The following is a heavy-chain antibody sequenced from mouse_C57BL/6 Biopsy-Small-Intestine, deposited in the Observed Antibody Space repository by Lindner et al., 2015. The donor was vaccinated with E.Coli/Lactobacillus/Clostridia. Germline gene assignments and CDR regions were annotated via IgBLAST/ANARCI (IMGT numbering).Heavy chain of an antibody. J-gene: IGHJ2*01. Sequence: SVKVSCKASGGTFSSYAISWVRQAPGQGLEWMGRIIPILGIANYAQKFQGRVTITADKSTSTAYMELSSLRSEDTAVYYCAREKVGSGWYYFDYWGQGTLVTVSS. CDR1: GGTFSSYA. CDR3: AREKVGSGWYYFDY. V-gene: IGHV1-81*01. CDR2: IIPILGIA. D-gene: IGHD6-1*01.